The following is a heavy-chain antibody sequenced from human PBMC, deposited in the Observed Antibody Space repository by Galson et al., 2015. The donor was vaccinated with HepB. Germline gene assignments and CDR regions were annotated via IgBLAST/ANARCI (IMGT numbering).Heavy chain of an antibody. CDR1: GFTFSSYA. CDR2: ISGSGGST. D-gene: IGHD3-10*01. J-gene: IGHJ4*02. V-gene: IGHV3-23*01. CDR3: AKPFLSGSGSQKTRGFDY. Sequence: SLRLSCAASGFTFSSYAMSWIRQAPGKGLEWVSAISGSGGSTYYADSVKGRFTISRDNSKNTLYLQMNSLRAEDTAVYYCAKPFLSGSGSQKTRGFDYWGQGTLVTVSS.